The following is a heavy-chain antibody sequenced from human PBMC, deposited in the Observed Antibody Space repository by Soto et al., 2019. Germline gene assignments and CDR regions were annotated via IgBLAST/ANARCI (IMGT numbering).Heavy chain of an antibody. Sequence: SETLSVTCSVADGSIRSSSYYWGWIRQPPGKGLEWIGSLYYSGSTYYNPSLKSRVTISVDTSKNQFSLKLSSVTAADTAVYYCVGSGYSPFDYWGQGTLVT. D-gene: IGHD3-22*01. CDR1: DGSIRSSSYY. CDR3: VGSGYSPFDY. CDR2: LYYSGST. J-gene: IGHJ4*02. V-gene: IGHV4-39*01.